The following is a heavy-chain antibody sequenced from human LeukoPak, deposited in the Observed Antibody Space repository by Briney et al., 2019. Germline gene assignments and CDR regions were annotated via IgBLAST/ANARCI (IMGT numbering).Heavy chain of an antibody. CDR1: GDSISSGNYY. D-gene: IGHD3-10*01. CDR2: IHTSGST. Sequence: SQTLSLTCTVSGDSISSGNYYWSWIRQPAGKGLEWIGRIHTSGSTNYNPSLKSRATISVDTSKSQFSLKLSSVTAADTAVYYCARESPGGHDYWGQGTLVTVSS. J-gene: IGHJ4*02. V-gene: IGHV4-61*02. CDR3: ARESPGGHDY.